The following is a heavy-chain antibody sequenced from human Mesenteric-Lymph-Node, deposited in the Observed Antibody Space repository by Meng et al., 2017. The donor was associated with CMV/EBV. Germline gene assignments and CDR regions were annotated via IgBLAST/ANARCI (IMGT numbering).Heavy chain of an antibody. V-gene: IGHV3-9*01. J-gene: IGHJ4*02. D-gene: IGHD3-3*01. Sequence: SLKISCAASGFTFDDYAMQWVRQGPGKGLEWVSGISWNSGSIGYADSVKGRFTISRDNAKNSLYLQMNSLRAEDTALYYCAKDPYVRYDFWSGSFDYWGQGTLVTVSS. CDR3: AKDPYVRYDFWSGSFDY. CDR1: GFTFDDYA. CDR2: ISWNSGSI.